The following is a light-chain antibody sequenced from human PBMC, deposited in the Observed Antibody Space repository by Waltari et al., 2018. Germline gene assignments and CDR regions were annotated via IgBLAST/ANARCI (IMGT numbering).Light chain of an antibody. Sequence: QSALTQPHSLSESPGQSVTIPRTGTSSDVGGYHYVSWYQHHPAKAPKLMIYDVNTRPSGVPDRFSGSKSGNTASLTISGLQGEDEADYYCCSFADSSTYVFGIGTKVTVL. CDR2: DVN. J-gene: IGLJ1*01. CDR3: CSFADSSTYV. V-gene: IGLV2-11*01. CDR1: SSDVGGYHY.